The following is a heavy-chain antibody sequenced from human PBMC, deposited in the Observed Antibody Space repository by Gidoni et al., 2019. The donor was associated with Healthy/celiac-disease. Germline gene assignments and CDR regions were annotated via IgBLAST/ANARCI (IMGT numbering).Heavy chain of an antibody. CDR2: ISWNSGSI. Sequence: GLVQPGRSLRLSCAASGFTFDDYAMNWVRQAPGKGLEWVSGISWNSGSIGYADSVKGRFTISRDNAKNSLYLQMNSLRAEDTALYYCAKDDSRIAARIFDYWGQGTLVTVSS. D-gene: IGHD6-25*01. CDR1: GFTFDDYA. J-gene: IGHJ4*02. V-gene: IGHV3-9*01. CDR3: AKDDSRIAARIFDY.